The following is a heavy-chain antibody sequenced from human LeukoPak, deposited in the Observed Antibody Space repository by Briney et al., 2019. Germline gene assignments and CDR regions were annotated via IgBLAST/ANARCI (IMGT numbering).Heavy chain of an antibody. J-gene: IGHJ1*01. CDR1: GYTFTAYN. D-gene: IGHD4-23*01. CDR2: VNPNSGNT. CDR3: ASSHGGFLLFQH. Sequence: ASVKVSCKASGYTFTAYNMHWVRQAPGQGLEWMGFVNPNSGNTGYAQKFQGRVTMTRNTSISTAYMELSSLRSEDTAVYYCASSHGGFLLFQHWGQGTLVTVSS. V-gene: IGHV1-8*02.